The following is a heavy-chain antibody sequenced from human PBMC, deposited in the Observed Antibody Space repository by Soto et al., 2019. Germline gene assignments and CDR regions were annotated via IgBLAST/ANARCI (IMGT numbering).Heavy chain of an antibody. Sequence: QLVQSGAAVKEPGESLKIACKGSGFSFTTYWIAWVRQMPGKGLEWMGIIYPGDSKTTYSPSFQGQVTISADKSIRTAYLQGSSLKASDTAMYYCARDLDYGGNSTASDVWGQVTMVTVSS. V-gene: IGHV5-51*03. CDR1: GFSFTTYW. CDR3: ARDLDYGGNSTASDV. CDR2: IYPGDSKT. D-gene: IGHD4-17*01. J-gene: IGHJ3*01.